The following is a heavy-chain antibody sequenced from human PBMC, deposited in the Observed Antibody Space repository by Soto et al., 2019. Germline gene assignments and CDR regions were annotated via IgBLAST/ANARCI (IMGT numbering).Heavy chain of an antibody. CDR2: IYQSGST. D-gene: IGHD6-13*01. V-gene: IGHV4-30-2*01. CDR1: GGSISSGGYS. Sequence: SETLSLTCAVSGGSISSGGYSWSWIRQPPGKGLEWIGYIYQSGSTYYNPSLKSRVTISVDSSKNQFSLKLSSVTAADTAVYYCARRIAAAAPFDYWGQGTLVTVSS. CDR3: ARRIAAAAPFDY. J-gene: IGHJ4*02.